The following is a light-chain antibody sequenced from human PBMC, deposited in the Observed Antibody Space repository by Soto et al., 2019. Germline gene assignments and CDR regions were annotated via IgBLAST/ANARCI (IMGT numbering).Light chain of an antibody. CDR3: QQYGSSPQT. J-gene: IGKJ1*01. V-gene: IGKV3-20*01. CDR2: GAS. Sequence: EIVLTQSPGTLSLSPGERATLSCRASQTVSSNYLVWYQQKPGQAPRLLIYGASTRATGISDNFSGSGSGTDFTLTISRLEPEDFAVYYCQQYGSSPQTFGQGTKVEIK. CDR1: QTVSSNY.